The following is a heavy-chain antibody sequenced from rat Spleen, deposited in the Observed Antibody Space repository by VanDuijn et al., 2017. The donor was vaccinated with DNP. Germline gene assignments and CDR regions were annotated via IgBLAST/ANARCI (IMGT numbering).Heavy chain of an antibody. CDR1: GFTFSDYN. CDR3: ARHYPGMWAMDA. CDR2: ISPSGGST. J-gene: IGHJ4*01. Sequence: EVQLVETGGGLVQPGGSLKLSCAASGFTFSDYNMAWVRQAPRKGLEWVATISPSGGSTYYRDSVKGRFTVSRDNAKSSLYLQMDSLRSEDTATYYCARHYPGMWAMDAWGQGTSVTVSS. V-gene: IGHV5-7*01. D-gene: IGHD1-4*01.